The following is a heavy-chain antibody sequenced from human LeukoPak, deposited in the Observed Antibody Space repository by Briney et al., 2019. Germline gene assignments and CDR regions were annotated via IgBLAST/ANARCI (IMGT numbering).Heavy chain of an antibody. J-gene: IGHJ4*02. CDR1: GFTFSSYS. CDR2: ISSSSSSYI. V-gene: IGHV3-21*01. D-gene: IGHD3-10*02. Sequence: PGGSLRLSCAASGFTFSSYSMNWVRQAPGKGLEWVSSISSSSSSYIYYADSVKGRFTISRDNAKNSLYLQMNSLRAEDTAVYYCARGVRGVPSAAYGYWGQGTLVTVSS. CDR3: ARGVRGVPSAAYGY.